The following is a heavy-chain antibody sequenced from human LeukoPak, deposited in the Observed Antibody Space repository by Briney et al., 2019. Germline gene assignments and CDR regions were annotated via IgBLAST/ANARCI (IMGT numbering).Heavy chain of an antibody. J-gene: IGHJ4*02. Sequence: GESLKISCKGSGYSFTSYWIGWVRQMPGKGLEWMGIIYPGDSDTRYSPSFQGQVTISADKSISTAYLQWSSLKASDTAMYYCARGGGGYCSGGSSYLFDYWGQGTLVTVSS. CDR1: GYSFTSYW. V-gene: IGHV5-51*01. CDR2: IYPGDSDT. CDR3: ARGGGGYCSGGSSYLFDY. D-gene: IGHD2-15*01.